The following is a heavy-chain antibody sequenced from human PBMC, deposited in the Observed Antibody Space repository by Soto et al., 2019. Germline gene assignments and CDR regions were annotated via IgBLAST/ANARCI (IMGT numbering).Heavy chain of an antibody. J-gene: IGHJ4*02. Sequence: GGSLRLSCAASGFTFSSYGVHWVRQAPGKGLEWVASVSYDGSNKHYADSVKGRFTISRDNSRNTLDPQMNSLRAEDTAVYYCAKDTYYYDRSGYYTYDHWGQGTQVTVSS. V-gene: IGHV3-30*18. CDR3: AKDTYYYDRSGYYTYDH. CDR2: VSYDGSNK. CDR1: GFTFSSYG. D-gene: IGHD3-22*01.